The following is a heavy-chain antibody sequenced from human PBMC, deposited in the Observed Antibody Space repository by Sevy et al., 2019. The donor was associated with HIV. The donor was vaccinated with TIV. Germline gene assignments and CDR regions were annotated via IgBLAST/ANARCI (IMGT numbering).Heavy chain of an antibody. CDR3: ARDSARVIVPTAGFDS. D-gene: IGHD2-21*01. J-gene: IGHJ5*01. Sequence: WSLRLSCSASGFNVRSFSMHWVRQAPGKGLEWVAAILYNVRTEEYADSVRGRFTISRDNSKNTVNLEMNSLRVEDTALYFCARDSARVIVPTAGFDSWGQGVLVTVSS. V-gene: IGHV3-33*01. CDR2: ILYNVRTE. CDR1: GFNVRSFS.